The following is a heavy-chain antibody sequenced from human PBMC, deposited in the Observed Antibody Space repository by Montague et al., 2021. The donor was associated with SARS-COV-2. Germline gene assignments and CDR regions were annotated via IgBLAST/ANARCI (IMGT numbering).Heavy chain of an antibody. CDR1: GGSISNYF. D-gene: IGHD3-22*01. Sequence: SETLSLTCSVSGGSISNYFWSWIRQSAGKGLEWIGRIYTSGSTNYDPSLKSRVTMSVDTSKNQFSLKLSSVTAADTAVYYCARGALFYDSSGYYSDAFDIWGQGTMVTVSS. V-gene: IGHV4-4*07. J-gene: IGHJ3*02. CDR3: ARGALFYDSSGYYSDAFDI. CDR2: IYTSGST.